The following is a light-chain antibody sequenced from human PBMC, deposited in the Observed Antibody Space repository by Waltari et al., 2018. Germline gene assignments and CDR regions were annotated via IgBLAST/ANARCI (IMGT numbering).Light chain of an antibody. J-gene: IGLJ2*01. CDR1: PLQKKY. CDR3: YSTDSSGNHRV. CDR2: EDS. Sequence: YDLTRHPPVPCPPGQRPRSPAPGSPLQKKYLIWYQQKSGQAPVLVIYEDSKRPSGIPERFSGSSSGTMATLTISGAQVEDEADYYCYSTDSSGNHRVFGGGTKLTVL. V-gene: IGLV3-10*01.